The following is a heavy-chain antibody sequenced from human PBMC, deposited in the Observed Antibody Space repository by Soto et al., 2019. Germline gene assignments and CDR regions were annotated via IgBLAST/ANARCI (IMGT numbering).Heavy chain of an antibody. V-gene: IGHV3-48*01. J-gene: IGHJ4*02. CDR3: ARDIVVVPAAHSEY. Sequence: EVQLVESGGGLVQPGGSVRLSCAASGFTFSRYAMNWVRQAPGKGLEWVSFITSSSSTIYYADSVRGRFTISRDNAKNSLYLQMNSLRAEDTAIYYCARDIVVVPAAHSEYWGQGTLVTVSS. CDR1: GFTFSRYA. D-gene: IGHD2-2*01. CDR2: ITSSSSTI.